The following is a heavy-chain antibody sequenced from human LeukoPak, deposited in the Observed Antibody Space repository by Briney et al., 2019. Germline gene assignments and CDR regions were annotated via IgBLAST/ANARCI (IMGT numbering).Heavy chain of an antibody. CDR1: GFTFSSHA. CDR2: ITGSGGNT. J-gene: IGHJ6*02. CDR3: AKAASSSWPSYYYGMDV. V-gene: IGHV3-23*01. Sequence: PGGSLRLFCVGSGFTFSSHAMSWVRQAPGKGLEWVSVITGSGGNTYYADSVKGRFTISKDNSKNTVYLQMSSLRVDDTAVYYCAKAASSSWPSYYYGMDVWGQGTTVTVSS. D-gene: IGHD6-13*01.